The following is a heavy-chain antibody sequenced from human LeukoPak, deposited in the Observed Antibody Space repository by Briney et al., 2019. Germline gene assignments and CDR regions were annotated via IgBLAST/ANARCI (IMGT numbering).Heavy chain of an antibody. J-gene: IGHJ4*02. CDR1: GYTFSTYG. D-gene: IGHD6-19*01. V-gene: IGHV1-18*01. CDR2: ISAYNGNT. Sequence: ASVKVSCKASGYTFSTYGVSWVRQAPGQGLEWMGWISAYNGNTNYAQKLQGRVTMTTDTSTTTAYMELRSLRSDDTAVYYCARDRGSGWFIYWGQGTLVTVSS. CDR3: ARDRGSGWFIY.